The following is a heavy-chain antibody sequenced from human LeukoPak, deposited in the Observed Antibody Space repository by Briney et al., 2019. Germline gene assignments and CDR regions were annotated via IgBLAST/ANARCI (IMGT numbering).Heavy chain of an antibody. CDR3: AGLVGRYSSGLYYYYFDY. CDR1: GDSINSLDL. V-gene: IGHV4-4*02. CDR2: MYLSGTT. D-gene: IGHD3-22*01. J-gene: IGHJ4*02. Sequence: SGTLSLTCTVSGDSINSLDLWSWVRQPPGKGLEWIGEMYLSGTTHSNPSVKSRVTISIDKSKNQLFLNLSSVTAADTAGYYCAGLVGRYSSGLYYYYFDYWGQGTLVTVSS.